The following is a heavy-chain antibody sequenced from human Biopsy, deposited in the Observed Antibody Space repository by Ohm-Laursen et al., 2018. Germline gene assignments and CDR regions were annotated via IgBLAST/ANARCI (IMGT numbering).Heavy chain of an antibody. J-gene: IGHJ4*02. Sequence: SSVNVSCKASGGTFTNYAISWVRQAPGQGLGWMGGIIPIFGTANYAQKFQGRVTITADESTSTAYMELSSLRSDDTAVYYCARDALGGGSYRFFYWGQGSLVTVSS. CDR1: GGTFTNYA. CDR3: ARDALGGGSYRFFY. CDR2: IIPIFGTA. D-gene: IGHD1-26*01. V-gene: IGHV1-69*01.